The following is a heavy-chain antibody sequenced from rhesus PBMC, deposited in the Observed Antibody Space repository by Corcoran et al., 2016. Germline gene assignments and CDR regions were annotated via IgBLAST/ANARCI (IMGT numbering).Heavy chain of an antibody. J-gene: IGHJ6*01. CDR2: IHGNSGSA. CDR1: GGSFSSYC. Sequence: QVQLQESGPGLVKPSETLSLTCAVSGGSFSSYCWSWLRQPPGKGLEWIGEIHGNSGSANYTPSLKSRVTIPKDASKYQFSLKLSSVTAADTAVYYCARAYSGYTTYGLDSWGQGVVVTVSS. V-gene: IGHV4-80*01. D-gene: IGHD5-24*01. CDR3: ARAYSGYTTYGLDS.